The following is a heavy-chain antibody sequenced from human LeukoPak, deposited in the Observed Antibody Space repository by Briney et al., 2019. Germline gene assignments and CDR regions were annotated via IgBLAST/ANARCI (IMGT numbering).Heavy chain of an antibody. V-gene: IGHV3-74*01. Sequence: GGSLRLSCAASGFTFSNYWMHWVRQAPGKGLVGVSRINSDGSTTRYADSVKGRFTISRDNAKNTVYLQMNSLRAEDTAVYYCARDKGALDYWGQGTLVTVSS. J-gene: IGHJ4*02. CDR3: ARDKGALDY. CDR2: INSDGSTT. CDR1: GFTFSNYW. D-gene: IGHD1-26*01.